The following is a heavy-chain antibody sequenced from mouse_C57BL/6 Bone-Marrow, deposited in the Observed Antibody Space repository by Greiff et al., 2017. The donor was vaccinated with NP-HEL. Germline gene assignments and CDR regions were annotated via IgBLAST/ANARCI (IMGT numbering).Heavy chain of an antibody. CDR3: TAYYNVMDY. CDR1: GFTFSNYW. CDR2: IRLKSDNYAT. J-gene: IGHJ4*01. D-gene: IGHD2-12*01. Sequence: EVKLLESGGGLVQPGGSMKLSCVASGFTFSNYWMNWVRQSPEKGLEWVAQIRLKSDNYATHYAESVKGRFTISRDDSKSSVYLQMNNLRAEDTGIYYCTAYYNVMDYWGQGTSVTVSS. V-gene: IGHV6-3*01.